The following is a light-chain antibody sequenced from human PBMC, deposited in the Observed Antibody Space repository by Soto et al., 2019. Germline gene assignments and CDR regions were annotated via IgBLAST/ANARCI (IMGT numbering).Light chain of an antibody. V-gene: IGKV1-5*03. CDR3: QQYDDYPRT. Sequence: DIQMTQSPSTLSASVGDRVTITCRASQSISNWLAWYQQKLGKAPKLLIYKAPNLETGVPSRFSGSGSGTEFTLTISSLQPDDFAIYYCQQYDDYPRTYGQGTKVEIK. CDR2: KAP. J-gene: IGKJ1*01. CDR1: QSISNW.